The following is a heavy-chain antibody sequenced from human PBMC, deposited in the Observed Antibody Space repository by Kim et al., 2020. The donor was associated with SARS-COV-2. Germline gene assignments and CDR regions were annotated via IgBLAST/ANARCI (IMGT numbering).Heavy chain of an antibody. J-gene: IGHJ4*02. D-gene: IGHD6-13*01. Sequence: SETLSLTCTVSGGSISSGDYYWSWIRQPPGKGLEWIGYIYYSGSTYYNPSLKSRVTISVDTSKNQFSLKLSSVTAADTAVYYCARYPIAAAGLDYWGQGTLVTVSS. CDR1: GGSISSGDYY. CDR2: IYYSGST. CDR3: ARYPIAAAGLDY. V-gene: IGHV4-30-4*01.